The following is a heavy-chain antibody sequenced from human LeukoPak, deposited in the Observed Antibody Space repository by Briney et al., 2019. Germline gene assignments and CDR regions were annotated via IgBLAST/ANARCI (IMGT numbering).Heavy chain of an antibody. CDR3: ARDYSGSYTSDYFDY. V-gene: IGHV4-61*02. CDR2: IYTSGST. J-gene: IGHJ4*02. CDR1: GGSISSGSYY. Sequence: KPSETLSLTCTVSGGSISSGSYYWSWIRQPAGKGLEWIGRIYTSGSTNYNPSLKSRVTISVDTSKNQFSLKLSSVTAADTAVYYRARDYSGSYTSDYFDYWGQGTLVTVSS. D-gene: IGHD1-26*01.